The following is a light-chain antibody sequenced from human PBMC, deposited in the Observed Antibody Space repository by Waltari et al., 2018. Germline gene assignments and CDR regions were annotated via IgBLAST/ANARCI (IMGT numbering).Light chain of an antibody. CDR1: SLKTYF. Sequence: SSELTQDPAVSVAVGQTVRITCQVDSLKTYFARWYQQKPGQAPLLVIYGRNDRPSGIPDRFFGASTGDKSSLTITGAQAEDEADYFCNCRDSSGNHRFGGGTKLTVL. CDR3: NCRDSSGNHR. CDR2: GRN. J-gene: IGLJ2*01. V-gene: IGLV3-19*01.